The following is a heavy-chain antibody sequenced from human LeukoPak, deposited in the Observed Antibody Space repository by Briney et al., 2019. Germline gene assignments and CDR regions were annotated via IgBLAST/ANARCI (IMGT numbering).Heavy chain of an antibody. CDR1: GFTFSSYG. V-gene: IGHV3-30*18. J-gene: IGHJ4*02. CDR2: ISYNGSNK. D-gene: IGHD3-10*01. CDR3: AKESDYYGSGSYYPNY. Sequence: GGSLRLSCAASGFTFSSYGMHWVRQAPGKGLEWVAVISYNGSNKYYADSVKGRITISRDNSKNTLYLQMNSPRAEVTAVYCCAKESDYYGSGSYYPNYWGQGTRVTVPS.